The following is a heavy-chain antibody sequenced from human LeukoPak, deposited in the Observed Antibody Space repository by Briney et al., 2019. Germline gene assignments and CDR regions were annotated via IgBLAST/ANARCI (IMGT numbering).Heavy chain of an antibody. D-gene: IGHD2-15*01. J-gene: IGHJ3*02. CDR3: AKLLLAYCSGGSCPPDAFDI. V-gene: IGHV3-30*18. CDR1: GFXFSSYG. Sequence: GGSLRLSCAASGFXFSSYGMHWVRQAPGKGLEWVAVISYDGSNKYYADSLKGRFTISRDNSKNTLYLQMNSLRAEDTAVYYCAKLLLAYCSGGSCPPDAFDIWGQGTMVTVSS. CDR2: ISYDGSNK.